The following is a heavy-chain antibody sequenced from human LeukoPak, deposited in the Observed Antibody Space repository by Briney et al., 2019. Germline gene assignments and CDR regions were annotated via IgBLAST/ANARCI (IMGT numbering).Heavy chain of an antibody. J-gene: IGHJ5*02. D-gene: IGHD3-22*01. CDR2: VNHSGST. Sequence: PSETLSLTCAVYGGSFSGYYWSGIRQPPGKGLEWMGEVNHSGSTNYNPSLKSRVTISVDTSKNQFSLKLSSVTAADTAVYYCARGRPYYYDSSGYYRNWFDPWGQGTLVTVS. CDR1: GGSFSGYY. V-gene: IGHV4-34*01. CDR3: ARGRPYYYDSSGYYRNWFDP.